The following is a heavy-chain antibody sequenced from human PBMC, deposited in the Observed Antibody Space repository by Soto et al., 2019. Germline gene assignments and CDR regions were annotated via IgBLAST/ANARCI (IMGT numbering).Heavy chain of an antibody. J-gene: IGHJ6*02. CDR3: ARDSGYCSSTSCYADYYYGMDV. D-gene: IGHD2-2*01. CDR1: GFTVSSNY. CDR2: IYSGGST. V-gene: IGHV3-53*01. Sequence: GGSLRLSCAASGFTVSSNYMSWVRQAPGKGLEWVSVIYSGGSTYYADSVKGRFTISRDNSKNTLYLQMNSLRAEDTAVYYCARDSGYCSSTSCYADYYYGMDVWGQGTTVTVSS.